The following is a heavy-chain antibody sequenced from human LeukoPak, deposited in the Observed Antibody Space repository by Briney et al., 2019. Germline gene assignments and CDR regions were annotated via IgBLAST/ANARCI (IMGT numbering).Heavy chain of an antibody. CDR2: ISGHNGHT. CDR3: ARGPGIAVAGVFDY. Sequence: ASVKVSCKASGYTFTSYGINWVRQAPGQGLEWMGWISGHNGHTDYVQKMQGRVTMTTDTSTNTTYMELRNLTSDDTAVYYCARGPGIAVAGVFDYWGQGSLVTVSS. J-gene: IGHJ4*02. D-gene: IGHD6-19*01. V-gene: IGHV1-18*04. CDR1: GYTFTSYG.